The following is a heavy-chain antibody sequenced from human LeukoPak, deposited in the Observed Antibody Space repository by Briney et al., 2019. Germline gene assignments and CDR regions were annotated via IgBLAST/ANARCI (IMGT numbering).Heavy chain of an antibody. J-gene: IGHJ4*02. CDR2: INPNSGGT. Sequence: ASVKVSCKASGYTFTVYYMHWVRQAPGQGLEWMGWINPNSGGTNYAQKFQGRVTMTRDTSISTAYMELSRLRSDDTAVYYCARIAAAGTHFGYWGQGTLVTVSS. CDR1: GYTFTVYY. D-gene: IGHD6-13*01. CDR3: ARIAAAGTHFGY. V-gene: IGHV1-2*02.